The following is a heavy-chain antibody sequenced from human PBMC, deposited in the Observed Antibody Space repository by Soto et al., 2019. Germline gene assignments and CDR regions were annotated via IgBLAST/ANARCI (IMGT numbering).Heavy chain of an antibody. V-gene: IGHV4-59*08. CDR1: GGSISSYY. Sequence: SETLSLTCTVSGGSISSYYWSWIRQPPGKGLEWIGYIYYSGSTNYNPSLKSRVTISVDTSKNQFSLKLSSVTAADTAVYYCARHRGTYNWNGFGYYYYMDVWGKGTTVTVSS. D-gene: IGHD1-20*01. J-gene: IGHJ6*03. CDR3: ARHRGTYNWNGFGYYYYMDV. CDR2: IYYSGST.